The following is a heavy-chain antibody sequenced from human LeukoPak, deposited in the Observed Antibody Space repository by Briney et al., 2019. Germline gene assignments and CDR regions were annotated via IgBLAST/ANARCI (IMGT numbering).Heavy chain of an antibody. V-gene: IGHV3-23*01. CDR3: ARDRGRYYDSRGFYWGYYFDY. CDR2: IIGSGDST. J-gene: IGHJ4*02. Sequence: GGALLLSCAASGFTFITYAVNGVRPAPGKGLEWVATIIGSGDSTYYADSVKGRFTISRDNSKDTLYLQMSSVRVDDTAVYYCARDRGRYYDSRGFYWGYYFDYWGQGILVTVST. D-gene: IGHD3-22*01. CDR1: GFTFITYA.